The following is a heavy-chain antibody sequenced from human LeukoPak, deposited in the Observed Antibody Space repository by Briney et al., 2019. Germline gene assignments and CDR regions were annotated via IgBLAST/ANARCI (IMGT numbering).Heavy chain of an antibody. Sequence: PSETLSLTCTVSGGSISSYYWSWIRQPPGKGLEWIGYIYYSGSTNYNPSLKSRVTISVDTSKNQFSLKLSSVTAADTAVYYCARDRGGSGSFFDYWGQGTLVTVSS. CDR3: ARDRGGSGSFFDY. J-gene: IGHJ4*02. V-gene: IGHV4-59*01. D-gene: IGHD3-10*01. CDR2: IYYSGST. CDR1: GGSISSYY.